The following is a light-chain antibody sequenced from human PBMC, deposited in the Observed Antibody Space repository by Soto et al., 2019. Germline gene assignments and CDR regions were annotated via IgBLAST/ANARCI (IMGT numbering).Light chain of an antibody. CDR2: DDS. J-gene: IGLJ2*01. V-gene: IGLV3-21*02. Sequence: SSELTQPPSVSVAPGQTARITCGGNNIETKGVHWYQQRPGQAPMMVLYDDSDRPSGIPERFSGSNSGNTATLTISRVEAGDEADYFCQVWDPSDPYVVFGGGTQLTVL. CDR1: NIETKG. CDR3: QVWDPSDPYVV.